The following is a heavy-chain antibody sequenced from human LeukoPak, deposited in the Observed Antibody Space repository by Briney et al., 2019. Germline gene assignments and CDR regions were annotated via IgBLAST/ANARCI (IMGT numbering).Heavy chain of an antibody. CDR1: GYSISSGYY. CDR3: ASPLRREEQWLSGVDAFDI. Sequence: SETLSLTCTVSGYSISSGYYWGWIRQPPGKGLEWIGSIYHSGSTYYNPSLKSRVTISVDTSKNQFSLKLSSVTAADTAVYYCASPLRREEQWLSGVDAFDIWGQGTMVTVSS. D-gene: IGHD6-19*01. V-gene: IGHV4-38-2*02. CDR2: IYHSGST. J-gene: IGHJ3*02.